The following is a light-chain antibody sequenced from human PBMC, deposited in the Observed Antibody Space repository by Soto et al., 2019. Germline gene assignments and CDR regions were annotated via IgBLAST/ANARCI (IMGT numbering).Light chain of an antibody. CDR1: QSISNY. J-gene: IGKJ3*01. CDR2: AAS. Sequence: IQMTQSPSSLSASVGDRVTITCRASQSISNYLNWYQQKPGKAPKLLIYAASSLQSGVPSRFSGSGSGTDFTLTIISLQPEDFATNYCQQTYGTPPEDTFGPGTKVDIK. V-gene: IGKV1-39*01. CDR3: QQTYGTPPEDT.